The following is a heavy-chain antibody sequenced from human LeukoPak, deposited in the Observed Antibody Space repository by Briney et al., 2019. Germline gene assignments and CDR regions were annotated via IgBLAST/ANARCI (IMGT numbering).Heavy chain of an antibody. CDR3: ARVRANWYEDY. CDR1: GFTFSRYI. CDR2: ISSRSSSI. J-gene: IGHJ4*02. V-gene: IGHV3-21*01. Sequence: PGGPLDLSWAGSGFTFSRYIMNWCRPAPGKGVERASSISSRSSSIFYADSVKGRFTISRDNAKNSLYLQMNSLRAEDTAVYYCARVRANWYEDYWGQGTLVTVSS. D-gene: IGHD6-13*01.